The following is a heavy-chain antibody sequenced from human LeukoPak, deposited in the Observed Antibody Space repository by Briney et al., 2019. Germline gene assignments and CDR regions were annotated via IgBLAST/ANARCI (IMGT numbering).Heavy chain of an antibody. V-gene: IGHV1-69*13. CDR3: ARPHHRYCGGDCYWYDAFDI. Sequence: GASVKVSCKASGGTFSSYAISWVRQAPGQGLEWMGGIIPIFGTANYAQKFQGRVTITADESTSTAYMELNSLRSEDTAVYYCARPHHRYCGGDCYWYDAFDIWGQGTMVTVSS. J-gene: IGHJ3*02. CDR1: GGTFSSYA. D-gene: IGHD2-21*02. CDR2: IIPIFGTA.